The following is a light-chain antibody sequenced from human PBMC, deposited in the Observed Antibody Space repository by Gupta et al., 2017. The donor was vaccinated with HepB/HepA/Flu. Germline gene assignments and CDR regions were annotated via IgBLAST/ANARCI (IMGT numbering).Light chain of an antibody. CDR3: QSYDSLSDSYV. CDR1: SSNIGAGYD. CDR2: GDN. Sequence: QSVLTQPPSVSGVPGQRVTISCTGNSSNIGAGYDVHWYQQVPGTAPKVLIYGDNNRPSGVPDRFSGSKSGTSASLAITGLQAEDEADYYCQSYDSLSDSYVFGTGTQVTVL. J-gene: IGLJ1*01. V-gene: IGLV1-40*01.